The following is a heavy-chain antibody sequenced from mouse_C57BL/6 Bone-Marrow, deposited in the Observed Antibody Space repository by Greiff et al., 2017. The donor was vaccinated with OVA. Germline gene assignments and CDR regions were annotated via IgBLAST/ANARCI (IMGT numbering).Heavy chain of an antibody. Sequence: EVKVVESGGDLVKPGGSLKLSCAASGFTFSSYGMSWVRQTPDKRLEWVGTISTGSSYTYYPDSVKGRVTIARDNAKNTLYLNRSSLKSEDTAMDYCARQRLYYFDYWGQGTTLTVSS. J-gene: IGHJ2*01. V-gene: IGHV5-6*01. CDR2: ISTGSSYT. CDR1: GFTFSSYG. CDR3: ARQRLYYFDY.